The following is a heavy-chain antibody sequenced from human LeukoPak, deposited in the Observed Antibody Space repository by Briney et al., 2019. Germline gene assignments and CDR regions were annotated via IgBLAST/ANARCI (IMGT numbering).Heavy chain of an antibody. D-gene: IGHD3-9*01. J-gene: IGHJ4*02. Sequence: EASVKVSCTASGYTFTSYGISWVRQAPGQGLEWMGWISAYNGNTNYAQKLQGRVTMTTDTSTSTAYMELRSLRSDDTAVYYCARGNGYFDWLLSNYWGQGTLVTVSS. CDR2: ISAYNGNT. V-gene: IGHV1-18*01. CDR1: GYTFTSYG. CDR3: ARGNGYFDWLLSNY.